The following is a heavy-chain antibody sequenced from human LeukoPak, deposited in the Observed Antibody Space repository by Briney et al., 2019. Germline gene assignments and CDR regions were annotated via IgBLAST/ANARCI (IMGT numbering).Heavy chain of an antibody. J-gene: IGHJ4*02. CDR2: ISYDGSNK. Sequence: PGRSLRLSCAASGFTFSSYAMHWVRQAPGKGLEWVAVISYDGSNKYYADSVKGRFTISRDNSKNTLYLQMNSLRAEDTAVYYFARDGGSGSYEGYYFDYWGQGTLVTFSS. CDR1: GFTFSSYA. V-gene: IGHV3-30*04. D-gene: IGHD3-10*01. CDR3: ARDGGSGSYEGYYFDY.